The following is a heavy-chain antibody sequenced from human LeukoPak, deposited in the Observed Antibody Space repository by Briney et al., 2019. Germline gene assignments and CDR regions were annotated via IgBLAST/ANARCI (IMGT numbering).Heavy chain of an antibody. CDR1: GFTFSSYS. CDR3: ARPAGGTKSYYFDY. V-gene: IGHV3-48*04. CDR2: ISSSSGSM. J-gene: IGHJ4*02. Sequence: GGSLRLSCAASGFTFSSYSMNWVRQAPGKGLEWVSYISSSSGSMYYADSVKGRFTISRDNANNSLCLQMNSLRAEDTAVYYCARPAGGTKSYYFDYWGQGTLVTVSS. D-gene: IGHD1-7*01.